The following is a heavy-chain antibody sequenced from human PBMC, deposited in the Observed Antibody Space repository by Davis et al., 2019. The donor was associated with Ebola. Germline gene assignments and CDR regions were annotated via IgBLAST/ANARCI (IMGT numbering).Heavy chain of an antibody. CDR2: INDNGGTT. CDR1: GFTFNNYA. CDR3: VKDRRGSYAFDI. D-gene: IGHD1-26*01. Sequence: GESLKISCSASGFTFNNYAMHWVRQAPGRGLDFVSGINDNGGTTHYADSVKGRFTISRDDSRSTAYLQMSSLTVEDTALYYCVKDRRGSYAFDIWGQGTMVTVSS. J-gene: IGHJ3*02. V-gene: IGHV3-64D*06.